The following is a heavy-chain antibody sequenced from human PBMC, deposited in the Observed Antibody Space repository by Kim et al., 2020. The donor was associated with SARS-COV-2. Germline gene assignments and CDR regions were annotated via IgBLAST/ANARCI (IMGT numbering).Heavy chain of an antibody. V-gene: IGHV4-34*01. CDR1: GGSFSGDY. CDR3: ATRFDP. Sequence: SETLSLTCAVYGGSFSGDYWTWIRQPPGKGLEWIGEINPSGSTNYNPSLKSRVTISIDTSNNQFSLKLSSVTAADTAVYYCATRFDPWGPGTLVTLSS. J-gene: IGHJ5*02. CDR2: INPSGST.